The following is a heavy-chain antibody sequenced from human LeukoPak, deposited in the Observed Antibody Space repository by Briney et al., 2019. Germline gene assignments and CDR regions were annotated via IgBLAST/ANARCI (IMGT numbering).Heavy chain of an antibody. CDR2: IYTSGST. D-gene: IGHD3-10*01. Sequence: SETLSLTCTVSGGSISSGSYYWSWIRQPAGKGLEWIGRIYTSGSTNYNPSLKSRVTISVDTSKNQFSLKLSSVTAADTAVYYCAREWFGELLYFDPWGQGTLVTVSS. V-gene: IGHV4-61*02. J-gene: IGHJ5*02. CDR1: GGSISSGSYY. CDR3: AREWFGELLYFDP.